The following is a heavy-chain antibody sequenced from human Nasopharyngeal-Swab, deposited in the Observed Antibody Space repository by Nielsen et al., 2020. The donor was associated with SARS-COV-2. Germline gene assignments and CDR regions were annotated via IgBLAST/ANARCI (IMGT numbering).Heavy chain of an antibody. CDR2: ISSSSSYK. CDR3: ARDPSFTIFGVVIMGPFDY. V-gene: IGHV3-21*01. Sequence: GGSLRLSCAASGFTFSSYSMNWVRQAPGKGLEWVSSISSSSSYKYYADSVKGRFTISRDNSKNTLYLQMNSLRAEDTAVYYCARDPSFTIFGVVIMGPFDYWGQGTLVTVSS. D-gene: IGHD3-3*01. J-gene: IGHJ4*02. CDR1: GFTFSSYS.